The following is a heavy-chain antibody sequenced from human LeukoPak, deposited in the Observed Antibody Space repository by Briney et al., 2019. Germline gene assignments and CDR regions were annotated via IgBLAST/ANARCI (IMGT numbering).Heavy chain of an antibody. CDR1: GYTFTSYD. V-gene: IGHV1-8*01. J-gene: IGHJ4*02. Sequence: GASVKVSSKPSGYTFTSYDINWVRQATGPGLEWMGWMNPNSGNTGYAQKFHGRVTMTRNTSISTAYMELSSLRSEDTAVYYCARGGCSSTSCYGDYWGQGTLVTVSS. CDR3: ARGGCSSTSCYGDY. CDR2: MNPNSGNT. D-gene: IGHD2-2*01.